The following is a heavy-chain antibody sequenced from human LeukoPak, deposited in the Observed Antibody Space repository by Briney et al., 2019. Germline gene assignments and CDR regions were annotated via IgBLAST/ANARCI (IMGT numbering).Heavy chain of an antibody. CDR2: INHSGST. CDR1: GGSFSGYY. J-gene: IGHJ4*02. CDR3: AKTPNAFVRGGYYFDS. Sequence: SGTLSLTCAVYGGSFSGYYWNWIRQSPGKGLEWIGEINHSGSTNYNPSLKSRVTISVDTSKNQFSLKLSSVTAADTAVYYCAKTPNAFVRGGYYFDSWGQGTLVTVSS. D-gene: IGHD6-6*01. V-gene: IGHV4-34*01.